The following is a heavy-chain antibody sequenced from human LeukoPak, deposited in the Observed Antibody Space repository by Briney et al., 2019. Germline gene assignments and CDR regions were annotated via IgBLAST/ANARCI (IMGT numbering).Heavy chain of an antibody. V-gene: IGHV4-39*06. J-gene: IGHJ5*02. CDR2: IYDSGAT. CDR3: TGEPAT. D-gene: IGHD2-2*01. CDR1: GDSIRRSTHY. Sequence: SETLSLTCTVSGDSIRRSTHYGGWIRQSPEKGLEWIGTIYDSGATYYNPSFQSRVTISVDTSKSQFHLKMQSVTAADTAVYYCTGEPATWGQVTLVIVSS.